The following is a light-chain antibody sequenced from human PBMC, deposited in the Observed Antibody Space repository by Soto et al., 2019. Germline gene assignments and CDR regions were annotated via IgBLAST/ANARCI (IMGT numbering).Light chain of an antibody. CDR2: GNS. CDR1: SSNIGAGYD. J-gene: IGLJ1*01. Sequence: SALTQPPSVSGAPGQRGTISCTGRSSNIGAGYDVHWYQQLPGTAPKLLIYGNSNRPSGVPDRFSGSKSGTSASLAITGLQAEDEADYYCQSYDSSLRDVFGTGTKVTVL. V-gene: IGLV1-40*01. CDR3: QSYDSSLRDV.